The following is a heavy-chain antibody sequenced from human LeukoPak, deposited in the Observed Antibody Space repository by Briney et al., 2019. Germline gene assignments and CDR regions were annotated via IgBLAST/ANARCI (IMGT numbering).Heavy chain of an antibody. D-gene: IGHD6-13*01. Sequence: GGSLRLSCAASGFTFSSYGMHWVRQAPGKGLEWVAFIRYDGSKKYYADSVKGRFTISRDNSKNTLYLQMNSLRAEDTAVYYCAKPYSSSVYYYYYMDIWGKGTTVTISS. CDR2: IRYDGSKK. CDR1: GFTFSSYG. CDR3: AKPYSSSVYYYYYMDI. V-gene: IGHV3-30*02. J-gene: IGHJ6*03.